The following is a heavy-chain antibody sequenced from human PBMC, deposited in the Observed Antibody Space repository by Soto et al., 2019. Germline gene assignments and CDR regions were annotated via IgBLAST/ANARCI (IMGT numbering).Heavy chain of an antibody. CDR1: GGTISSGGHH. Sequence: KASETLSLTCSVSGGTISSGGHHWSWIRQLPGKGLEWIGNIYYRGTAYYNPSLKSRLTLSIDTSKNQFSLRLSSVTAADTAVYYCARAIGVPAFDMWGQGTMVTVSS. V-gene: IGHV4-31*03. CDR2: IYYRGTA. J-gene: IGHJ3*02. D-gene: IGHD2-8*01. CDR3: ARAIGVPAFDM.